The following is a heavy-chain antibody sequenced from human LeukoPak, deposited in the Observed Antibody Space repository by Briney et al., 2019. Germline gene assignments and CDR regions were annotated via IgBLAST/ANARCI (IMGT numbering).Heavy chain of an antibody. CDR1: GYTFTGYY. Sequence: ASVKVSCKASGYTFTGYYMHWVRQAPGQGLEWMGWINPNSGGTNYAQKFQGRVTMTRDTSISTAYMELSRLRSEDTAVYYCARVTPSANDYGDFYYYYYMDVWGKGTTVTISS. CDR2: INPNSGGT. J-gene: IGHJ6*03. CDR3: ARVTPSANDYGDFYYYYYMDV. D-gene: IGHD4-17*01. V-gene: IGHV1-2*02.